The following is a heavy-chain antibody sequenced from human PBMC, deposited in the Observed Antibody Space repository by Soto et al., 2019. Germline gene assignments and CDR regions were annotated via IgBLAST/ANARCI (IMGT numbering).Heavy chain of an antibody. D-gene: IGHD3-22*01. J-gene: IGHJ4*02. CDR1: GFTFSSYG. Sequence: GGSLRLSCAASGFTFSSYGMHWVRQAPGKGLEWVAVISYDGSNKYYADSVKGRFTISRDNAKNSLYLQMNSLRAEDTAVYYCAFTYYYDSSGYYPAFDYWGQGTLVTVSS. CDR3: AFTYYYDSSGYYPAFDY. CDR2: ISYDGSNK. V-gene: IGHV3-30*03.